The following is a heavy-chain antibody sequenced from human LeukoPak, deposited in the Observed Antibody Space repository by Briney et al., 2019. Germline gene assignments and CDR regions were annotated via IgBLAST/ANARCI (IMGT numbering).Heavy chain of an antibody. D-gene: IGHD6-13*01. J-gene: IGHJ4*02. CDR3: ARVVIAAAAHYFDY. CDR1: GRPIRGHY. Sequence: MPSETLSPTCSVPGRPIRGHYWGWIRQPPGKGLEWIGHIYSSGSTNYNPSLKSRVTISVDTSRNHFSLMLTSVTAADTAVYYCARVVIAAAAHYFDYWGQGSLVTVSS. V-gene: IGHV4-4*09. CDR2: IYSSGST.